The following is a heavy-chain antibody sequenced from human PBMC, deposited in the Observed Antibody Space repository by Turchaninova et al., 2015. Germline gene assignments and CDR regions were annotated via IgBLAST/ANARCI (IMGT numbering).Heavy chain of an antibody. D-gene: IGHD3/OR15-3a*01. CDR2: ITPYNGYT. Sequence: QIHLVQSVAEGKKNVSPFTSSSKPSGWTFPFRYPYGVRQAPGQALEWMGSITPYNGYTRYAQKFRDRVTITRDSSLRALYMELRSLKSEDTAIYYCARSSLDSDHLQFESWGQGTLVTVSS. V-gene: IGHV1-45*02. CDR1: GWTFPFRY. J-gene: IGHJ4*02. CDR3: ARSSLDSDHLQFES.